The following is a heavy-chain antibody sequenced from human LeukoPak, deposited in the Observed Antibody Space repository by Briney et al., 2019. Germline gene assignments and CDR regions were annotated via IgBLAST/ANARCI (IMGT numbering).Heavy chain of an antibody. CDR3: AQQSLRSPDY. CDR1: GYSISSGYY. V-gene: IGHV4-38-2*01. Sequence: SETLSLTCAVSGYSISSGYYWGWIRQPPGKGLEWTGNIYHSGSTYYNPSIKSRLTISVDTSTNQFSLQLSSVTAAHPAVYFCAQQSLRSPDYWGQGTLVTVSS. D-gene: IGHD3-16*01. J-gene: IGHJ4*02. CDR2: IYHSGST.